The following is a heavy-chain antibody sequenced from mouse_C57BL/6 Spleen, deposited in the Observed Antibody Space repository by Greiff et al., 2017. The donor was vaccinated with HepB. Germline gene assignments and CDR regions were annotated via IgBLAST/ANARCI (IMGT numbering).Heavy chain of an antibody. CDR1: GYTFTSYG. D-gene: IGHD2-4*01. CDR2: IYPRSGNT. Sequence: VQLQQSGAELARPGASVKLSCKASGYTFTSYGISWVKQRTGQGLEWIGEIYPRSGNTYYNEKFKGKATLTADKSSSTAYMELRSLTSEDSAVYFCARSTMSTRGGVAHRGEGTLFTVSA. V-gene: IGHV1-81*01. J-gene: IGHJ3*01. CDR3: ARSTMSTRGGVAH.